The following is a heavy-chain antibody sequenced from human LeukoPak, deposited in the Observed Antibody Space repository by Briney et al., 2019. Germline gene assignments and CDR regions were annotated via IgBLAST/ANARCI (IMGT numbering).Heavy chain of an antibody. J-gene: IGHJ4*02. D-gene: IGHD6-25*01. CDR1: GYSISSGYY. V-gene: IGHV4-38-2*02. CDR3: ARSSGPFFDY. Sequence: PSETLSLTCTVSGYSISSGYYWGWIRQPPGKGLEWIGSIYHSGSTYYNPSLKSRVTISVDTSKNQFSLKLSSVTAADTAVYYCARSSGPFFDYWGQGTLVTVSS. CDR2: IYHSGST.